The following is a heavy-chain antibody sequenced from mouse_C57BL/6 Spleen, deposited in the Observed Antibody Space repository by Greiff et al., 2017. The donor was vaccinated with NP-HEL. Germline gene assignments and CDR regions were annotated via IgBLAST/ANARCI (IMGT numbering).Heavy chain of an antibody. V-gene: IGHV1-55*01. J-gene: IGHJ4*01. CDR2: LYPGRGST. CDR3: AREATRAMDY. CDR1: GYTFPSSW. Sequence: QVQLQQPGAELVKPGASVKMSCKASGYTFPSSWITWVKQRPGQGLAWIGALYPGRGSTTYNEKFKSKATLTVDTSSSTAYMQLSSLTSEDSAVYYCAREATRAMDYWGQGTSVTVSS. D-gene: IGHD3-3*01.